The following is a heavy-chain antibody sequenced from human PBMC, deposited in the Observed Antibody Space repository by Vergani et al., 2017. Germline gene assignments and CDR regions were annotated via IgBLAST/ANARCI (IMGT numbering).Heavy chain of an antibody. J-gene: IGHJ4*02. Sequence: EVQLVESGGGLVKPGGSLRLSCAASGFTFSSYSMNWVRQAPGKGLEWVSSISSSSSYIYYADSVKGRFTISRDNAKNSLWLQMNSLRAEDTALYYCARENYDSYNGEYWGQGTLVTVSS. CDR3: ARENYDSYNGEY. D-gene: IGHD3-22*01. CDR2: ISSSSSYI. V-gene: IGHV3-21*01. CDR1: GFTFSSYS.